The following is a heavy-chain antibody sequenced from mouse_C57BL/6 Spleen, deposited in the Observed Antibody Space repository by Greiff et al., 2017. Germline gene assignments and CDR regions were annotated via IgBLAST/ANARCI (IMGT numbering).Heavy chain of an antibody. CDR3: TTCDGSSYGYFDV. CDR1: GYPFTDYE. V-gene: IGHV1-15*01. J-gene: IGHJ1*03. CDR2: IDPKTGGT. Sequence: QVPLQQSGAELVRPGASVTLSCKASGYPFTDYEMHWVKQPPVHGLEWVGAIDPKTGGTAYNQKFKGKAILPADKSSSSAYMELRSLTSEDSAVYDCTTCDGSSYGYFDVWGKGTTVTVSS. D-gene: IGHD1-1*01.